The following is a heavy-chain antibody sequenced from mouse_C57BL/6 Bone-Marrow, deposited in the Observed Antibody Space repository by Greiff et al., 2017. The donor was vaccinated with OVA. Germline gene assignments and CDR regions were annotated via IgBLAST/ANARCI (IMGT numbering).Heavy chain of an antibody. CDR1: GYTFTSYW. V-gene: IGHV1-55*01. D-gene: IGHD1-1*01. J-gene: IGHJ4*01. CDR2: IYPGSGST. CDR3: ARSYYGSYYYAMDY. Sequence: VQLQQPGAELVKPGASVQMSCKASGYTFTSYWITWVKQRPGQGLEWIGDIYPGSGSTNYNEKFKSKATLTVDTSSSTAYMQLSSLTSEDSAVYYCARSYYGSYYYAMDYWGQGTSVTVSS.